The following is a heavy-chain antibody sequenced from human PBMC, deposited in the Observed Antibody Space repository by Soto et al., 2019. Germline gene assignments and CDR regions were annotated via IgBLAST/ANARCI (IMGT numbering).Heavy chain of an antibody. CDR3: ARGNSGDIVARGYYGMDV. Sequence: SVKVSCKASGGTFSSYAISWVRQAPGQGLEWMGGIIPIFGTANYAQKFQGRVTITADESTSTAYMELSSLRSEDTAVYYCARGNSGDIVARGYYGMDVWGQGTTVTVSS. V-gene: IGHV1-69*13. J-gene: IGHJ6*02. CDR2: IIPIFGTA. CDR1: GGTFSSYA. D-gene: IGHD5-12*01.